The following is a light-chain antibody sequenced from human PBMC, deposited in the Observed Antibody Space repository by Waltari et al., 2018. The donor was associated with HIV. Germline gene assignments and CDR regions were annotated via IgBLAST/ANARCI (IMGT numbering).Light chain of an antibody. J-gene: IGLJ2*01. CDR2: QDT. V-gene: IGLV3-1*01. CDR1: KLGDKY. Sequence: SYELTQPPSLSVSPGQTASITCSGDKLGDKYACWYQQKPGQSPVMVIDQDTKRPSGSPERFSGSNSGNTATLTISGTQAMDEADYYCQAWDSSTHVVFGGGTKLTVL. CDR3: QAWDSSTHVV.